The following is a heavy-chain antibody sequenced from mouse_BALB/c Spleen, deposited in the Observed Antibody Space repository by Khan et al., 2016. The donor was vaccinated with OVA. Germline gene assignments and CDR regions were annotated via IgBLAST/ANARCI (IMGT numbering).Heavy chain of an antibody. V-gene: IGHV1S137*01. CDR3: ARNYYGTRNAMDY. J-gene: IGHJ4*01. CDR1: GYTFTDYA. CDR2: ISTYYDDA. D-gene: IGHD1-1*01. Sequence: QVQLQQSGAELVRPGVSVKISRKGSGYTFTDYAMHWVKQSHAKSLEWIGVISTYYDDASYNQKFKGKATMTVDKSSSTAYLELARLTSEDSAIYYCARNYYGTRNAMDYWGQGTSVTVSS.